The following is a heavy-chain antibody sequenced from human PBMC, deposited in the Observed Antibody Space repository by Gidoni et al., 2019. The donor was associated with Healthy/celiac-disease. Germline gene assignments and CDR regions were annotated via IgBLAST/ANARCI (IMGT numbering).Heavy chain of an antibody. CDR1: GFSLSTSGVG. CDR2: IYWDDDK. D-gene: IGHD2-15*01. Sequence: QITLKESGPTLVKPTQTLTLTCTFSGFSLSTSGVGVGGIRQPPGKALEWLALIYWDDDKRYSPPLKSRLTITKDTSKNQVVLTMTNMDPVDTATYYCAHRRGSGGSYPNYYYYGMDVWGQGTTVTVSS. CDR3: AHRRGSGGSYPNYYYYGMDV. J-gene: IGHJ6*02. V-gene: IGHV2-5*02.